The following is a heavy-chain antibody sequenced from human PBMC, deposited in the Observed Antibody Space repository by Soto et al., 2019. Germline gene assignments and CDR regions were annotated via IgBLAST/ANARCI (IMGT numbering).Heavy chain of an antibody. Sequence: GGSLRLSCAASGFTFSSYGMHWVRQAPGKGLEWVAVISYDGSNKYYADSVKGRFTISRDNSKNTLYLQMNSLRAEDTAVYYCAKDSSYYDYIWGSYSDYWGQGTLVTVSS. J-gene: IGHJ4*02. D-gene: IGHD3-16*01. CDR1: GFTFSSYG. V-gene: IGHV3-30*18. CDR3: AKDSSYYDYIWGSYSDY. CDR2: ISYDGSNK.